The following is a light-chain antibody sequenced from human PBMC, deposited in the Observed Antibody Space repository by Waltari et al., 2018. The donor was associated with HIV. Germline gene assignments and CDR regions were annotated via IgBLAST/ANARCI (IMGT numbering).Light chain of an antibody. J-gene: IGLJ2*01. Sequence: QSALTPPASVSGSLGPSLTISCSCTSSDVGAYNLVPWYQKYPGKAPKLMIFEFIRRPSGVSDRFSGSRSGNTASLTISGLQTEDEGDYYCCSYSGTGVIFGGGTKVTVL. CDR1: SSDVGAYNL. CDR2: EFI. CDR3: CSYSGTGVI. V-gene: IGLV2-23*02.